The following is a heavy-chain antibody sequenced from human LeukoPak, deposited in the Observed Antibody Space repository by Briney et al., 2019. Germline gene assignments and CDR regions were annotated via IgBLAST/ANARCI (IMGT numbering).Heavy chain of an antibody. CDR1: GFTFSDYY. J-gene: IGHJ4*02. CDR3: AKCGVSGWYDY. CDR2: ISSSGSTI. V-gene: IGHV3-11*01. D-gene: IGHD6-19*01. Sequence: MAGGFLRLSCAACGFTFSDYYMSWIRQAPGKGLEWVSYISSSGSTIYYADSVKGRFTISRDNAKNSLYLQMNSLRAEDTAVYYCAKCGVSGWYDYWGQGTLVTVSS.